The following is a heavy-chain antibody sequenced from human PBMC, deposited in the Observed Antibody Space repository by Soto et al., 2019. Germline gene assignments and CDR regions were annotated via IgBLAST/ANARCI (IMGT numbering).Heavy chain of an antibody. V-gene: IGHV1-46*03. CDR3: ARDRYCSSTSCSYYYYYYMDV. CDR2: INPSGGST. Sequence: ASVKVSCKAAGYTFTSYYMHWVRQAPGQGLEWMGIINPSGGSTSYAQKFQGRVTMTRDTSTSTVYMELSSLRSEDTAVYYCARDRYCSSTSCSYYYYYYMDVWGKGTTVTVSS. CDR1: GYTFTSYY. D-gene: IGHD2-2*01. J-gene: IGHJ6*03.